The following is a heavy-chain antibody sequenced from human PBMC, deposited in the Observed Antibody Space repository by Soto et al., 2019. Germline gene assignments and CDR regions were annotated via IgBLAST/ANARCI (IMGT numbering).Heavy chain of an antibody. D-gene: IGHD3-16*01. CDR1: GGSISSSSYY. CDR2: IYYSGST. Sequence: SETLSLTCTVSGGSISSSSYYWGWIRQPPGKGLEWIGSIYYSGSTYYNPSLKSRVIISVDKPKNQLSLKLMSVTAADTAVYYCARDYDGFDYWGQGILVTVSS. J-gene: IGHJ4*02. CDR3: ARDYDGFDY. V-gene: IGHV4-39*07.